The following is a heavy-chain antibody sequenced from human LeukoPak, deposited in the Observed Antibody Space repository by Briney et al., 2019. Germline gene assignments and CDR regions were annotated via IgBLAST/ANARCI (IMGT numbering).Heavy chain of an antibody. CDR3: ARVHDYGDPNWFDP. V-gene: IGHV1-2*02. CDR1: GYTFTGYY. CDR2: INPNSGGT. Sequence: ASVKVSCKASGYTFTGYYMHWVRQAPGRGLEWMGWINPNSGGTNYAQKFQGRVTMTRDTSISTAYMELSRLRSDDTAVYYCARVHDYGDPNWFDPWGQGTLVTVSS. D-gene: IGHD4-17*01. J-gene: IGHJ5*02.